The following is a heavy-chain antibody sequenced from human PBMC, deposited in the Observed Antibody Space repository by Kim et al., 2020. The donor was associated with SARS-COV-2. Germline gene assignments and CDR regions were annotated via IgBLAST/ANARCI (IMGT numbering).Heavy chain of an antibody. V-gene: IGHV3-15*01. D-gene: IGHD3-10*01. CDR3: TPAQGSGSYFYY. Sequence: GGSLRLSCAASGFTFSNAWMSWVRQAPGKGLEWIGRIRSKTDGGTTDYSAPVKGRFTISRDDSKNTFYLQMNSLKTEDTAVYFCTPAQGSGSYFYYWGQGTLVTVSS. J-gene: IGHJ4*02. CDR1: GFTFSNAW. CDR2: IRSKTDGGTT.